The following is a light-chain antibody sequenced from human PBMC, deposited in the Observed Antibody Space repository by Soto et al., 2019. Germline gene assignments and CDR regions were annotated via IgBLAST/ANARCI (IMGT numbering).Light chain of an antibody. Sequence: DIQMTQSPSSLSASVGDRVTITSRASQSISSYLNWYQQKPGKAPKLLIYAASSLQSGVPSRFSGSGSGTDFTLTISSLQPEDFATYYCQQTYSTPGTFGPGTKVDIE. CDR2: AAS. CDR3: QQTYSTPGT. V-gene: IGKV1-39*01. CDR1: QSISSY. J-gene: IGKJ3*01.